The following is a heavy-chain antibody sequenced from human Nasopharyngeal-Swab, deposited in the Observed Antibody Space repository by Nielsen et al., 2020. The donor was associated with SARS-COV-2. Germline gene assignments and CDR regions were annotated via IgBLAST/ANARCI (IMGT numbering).Heavy chain of an antibody. V-gene: IGHV4-4*02. CDR3: AREGPYCSSTSCYYYYMDV. CDR2: IYHSGST. D-gene: IGHD2-2*01. Sequence: WIRQPPGKGLEWIGEIYHSGSTNYNPSLKSRVTISVDKSKNQFSLKLSSVTAADTAVYYCAREGPYCSSTSCYYYYMDVWGKGTTVTGLL. J-gene: IGHJ6*03.